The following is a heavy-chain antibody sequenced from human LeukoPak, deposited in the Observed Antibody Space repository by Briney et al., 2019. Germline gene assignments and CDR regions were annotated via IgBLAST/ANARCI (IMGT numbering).Heavy chain of an antibody. Sequence: ASVKVSFKASGYTFNGYYMHWLRQAPGQGLEWMGWINPNSGGTNYAQNFQGRVTMTRDPSVSTASMELSWLKSDDTAVYFCARQSSGFFASEYWGQGTLVTVSS. J-gene: IGHJ4*02. D-gene: IGHD6-25*01. CDR3: ARQSSGFFASEY. CDR1: GYTFNGYY. V-gene: IGHV1-2*02. CDR2: INPNSGGT.